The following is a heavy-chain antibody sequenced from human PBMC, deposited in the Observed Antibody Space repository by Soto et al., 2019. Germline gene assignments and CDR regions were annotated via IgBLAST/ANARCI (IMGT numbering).Heavy chain of an antibody. V-gene: IGHV3-23*01. CDR3: ATREPIFGGVMP. D-gene: IGHD3-3*01. CDR1: GFTFSSYA. CDR2: ISGSGGST. Sequence: GGSLRLSCAASGFTFSSYAMSWVRQAPGKGLEWVSAISGSGGSTYYADSVKGRFTISRDNSKNTLYLQMSSLRAEDTAVYYCATREPIFGGVMPWGQGTLVTVSS. J-gene: IGHJ4*02.